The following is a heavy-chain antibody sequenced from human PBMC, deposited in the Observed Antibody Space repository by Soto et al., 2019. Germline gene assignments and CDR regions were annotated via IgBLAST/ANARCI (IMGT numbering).Heavy chain of an antibody. CDR3: ARKDKSGYFNWFDP. Sequence: GESLKISCRTSGYKFTSFWIAWVRQMPGKGLEWMGIIFPSDSDTRYSPSFQGQVTISADRSTSTVFLQWASLKASDTAVYFCARKDKSGYFNWFDPWGQGTLVTVSS. J-gene: IGHJ5*02. V-gene: IGHV5-51*01. D-gene: IGHD3-22*01. CDR1: GYKFTSFW. CDR2: IFPSDSDT.